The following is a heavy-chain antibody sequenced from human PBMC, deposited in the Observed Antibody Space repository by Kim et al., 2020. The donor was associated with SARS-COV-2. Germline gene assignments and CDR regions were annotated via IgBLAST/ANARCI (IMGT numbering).Heavy chain of an antibody. CDR3: VRDNDLGATADY. D-gene: IGHD3-16*01. V-gene: IGHV3-7*01. J-gene: IGHJ4*02. Sequence: YVDSVKGRFTISRDNAKNSLYLQMNSLSVEDTAVYYCVRDNDLGATADYWGQGTLVTVSS.